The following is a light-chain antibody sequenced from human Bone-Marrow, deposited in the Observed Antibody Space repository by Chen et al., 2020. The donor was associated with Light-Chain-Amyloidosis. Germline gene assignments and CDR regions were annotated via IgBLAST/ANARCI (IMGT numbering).Light chain of an antibody. V-gene: IGLV3-25*03. CDR2: RDT. CDR1: DLPTKY. Sequence: SYELTQPPSVSVSPGQTARITCSGDDLPTKYAYWYQQEPGQAPVLVIHRDTERPSGSSERVSGSSAGTTATLTIRGVQAEDEADYHCQSADSSGTYEVIFGGGTKLTVL. J-gene: IGLJ2*01. CDR3: QSADSSGTYEVI.